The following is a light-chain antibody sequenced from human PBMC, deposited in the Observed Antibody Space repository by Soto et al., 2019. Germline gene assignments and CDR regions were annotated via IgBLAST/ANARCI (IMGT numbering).Light chain of an antibody. V-gene: IGKV3-11*01. CDR3: QQRSNRPLT. CDR1: QSVSTY. CDR2: DAS. Sequence: DIVLTQSPATLSLSPGDGATLSCRASQSVSTYLAWYQQKPGQAPRLLIYDASNRATGIPARFSGSGSGTDFSLTIISLEPQDFAVYYCQQRSNRPLTFGPGTTVDIK. J-gene: IGKJ3*01.